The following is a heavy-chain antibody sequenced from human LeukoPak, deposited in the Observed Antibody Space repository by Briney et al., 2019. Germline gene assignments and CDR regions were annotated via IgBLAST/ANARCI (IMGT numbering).Heavy chain of an antibody. V-gene: IGHV1-69*13. D-gene: IGHD2-2*02. J-gene: IGHJ6*02. Sequence: AASVKVSCKASGGTFSSYAISWVRQAPGQGLEWMGGIIPIFGTANYAQKFQGRVTITADESTSTAYMELSSLRSEDTAVYYCARDHGYCSSTSCYTYYYYGMDVWGQGTTVTVSS. CDR1: GGTFSSYA. CDR3: ARDHGYCSSTSCYTYYYYGMDV. CDR2: IIPIFGTA.